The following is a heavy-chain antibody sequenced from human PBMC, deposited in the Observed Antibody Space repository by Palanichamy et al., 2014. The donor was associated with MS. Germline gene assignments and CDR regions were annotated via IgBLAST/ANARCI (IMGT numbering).Heavy chain of an antibody. J-gene: IGHJ4*02. D-gene: IGHD3-10*01. CDR1: GFTFSSYA. V-gene: IGHV3-23*01. Sequence: EVQLLEVWGRAWCRPGGSLRLSCAASGFTFSSYAMSWVRQAPGKGLEWVSAISGRGGSTYYADSVRGRFTISRDNSKNTLHLQMNSLRAEDTAVYYCAKDLAGYGSGSQFDYWGQGTLVTVSS. CDR3: AKDLAGYGSGSQFDY. CDR2: ISGRGGST.